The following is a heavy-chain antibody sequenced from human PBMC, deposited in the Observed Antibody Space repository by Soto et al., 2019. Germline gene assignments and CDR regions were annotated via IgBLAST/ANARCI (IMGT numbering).Heavy chain of an antibody. D-gene: IGHD1-7*01. CDR3: ERANGNYGRGPDDY. Sequence: QVKLVQSGAEVKKPGASVRIFCKASGYILPKHTIHWVRQAPGHRLEWMGWINAANSHTKYSQNFPNRVSISSDTSASTIYMKLTGMTSRDTAIYYCERANGNYGRGPDDYWGKGTLVTVSS. CDR2: INAANSHT. J-gene: IGHJ4*02. V-gene: IGHV1-3*01. CDR1: GYILPKHT.